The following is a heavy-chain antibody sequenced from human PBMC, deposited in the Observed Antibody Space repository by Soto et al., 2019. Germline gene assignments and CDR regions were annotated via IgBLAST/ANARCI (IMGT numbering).Heavy chain of an antibody. CDR1: GYTFTGYY. D-gene: IGHD6-13*01. Sequence: GASVKVSCKASGYTFTGYYMHWVRQAPGQGLEWMGWINPNSGGTNYAQKFQGRVTMARDTSISTAYMELSRLRSDDTAVYYCARDPYEGSSSFSWGQGTLVTVSS. V-gene: IGHV1-2*02. CDR2: INPNSGGT. J-gene: IGHJ5*02. CDR3: ARDPYEGSSSFS.